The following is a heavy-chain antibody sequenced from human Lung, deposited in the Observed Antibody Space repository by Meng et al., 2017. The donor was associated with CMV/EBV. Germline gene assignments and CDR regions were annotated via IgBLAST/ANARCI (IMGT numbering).Heavy chain of an antibody. D-gene: IGHD3-10*01. Sequence: GGSLRLXCKGSGYTFSHEWIGWVRQTPGKGLDWMGILYPADSDTRYSPSFQGRITISSDMSTSTAYLPWTSLKASDIGIYYCARGSSGSYWYFALWGRGTLVTVSS. J-gene: IGHJ2*01. V-gene: IGHV5-51*01. CDR1: GYTFSHEW. CDR2: LYPADSDT. CDR3: ARGSSGSYWYFAL.